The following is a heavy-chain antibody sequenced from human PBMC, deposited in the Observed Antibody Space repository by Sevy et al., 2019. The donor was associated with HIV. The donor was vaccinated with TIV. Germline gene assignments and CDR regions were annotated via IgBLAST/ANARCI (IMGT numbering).Heavy chain of an antibody. V-gene: IGHV3-15*01. J-gene: IGHJ4*02. Sequence: GRSLRLSCAASGFTFTNAWMSWVRQAPGKGLEWVGRFKGKPNGGAIDYAAPVKGRFTISRDDSKNTLYLQMSSLRTEDTAVYYCTTDSWSQEDYYDYWGQGTLVTVSS. CDR1: GFTFTNAW. CDR2: FKGKPNGGAI. CDR3: TTDSWSQEDYYDY. D-gene: IGHD6-13*01.